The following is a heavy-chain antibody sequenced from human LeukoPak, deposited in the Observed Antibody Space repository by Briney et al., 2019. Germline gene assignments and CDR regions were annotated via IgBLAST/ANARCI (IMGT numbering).Heavy chain of an antibody. CDR1: GFTFSRFW. V-gene: IGHV3-74*01. Sequence: GGSLRLSCAASGFTFSRFWMHWVRQAPGKGLVWVSRMNPEETTTTYADSVKGRFTISRDNAKNTLYLQMNSLRAEDTAVYFCARDKLGSGYSSDFDCWGQGTLVTVSS. D-gene: IGHD6-19*01. CDR3: ARDKLGSGYSSDFDC. CDR2: MNPEETTT. J-gene: IGHJ4*02.